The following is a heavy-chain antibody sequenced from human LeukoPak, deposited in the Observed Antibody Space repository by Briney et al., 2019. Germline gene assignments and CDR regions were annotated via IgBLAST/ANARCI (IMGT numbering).Heavy chain of an antibody. Sequence: ASVKVSCKASGYTFTSYDINWVRQATGQGLEWMGWMNPNSGNTGYAQKFKGRVTMTRNTSISTAYMELSSLRSEDTAVYYCARGLITFGGVIAESGAVGTRDYWGQGTLVTVSS. J-gene: IGHJ4*02. CDR2: MNPNSGNT. D-gene: IGHD3-16*02. CDR1: GYTFTSYD. V-gene: IGHV1-8*01. CDR3: ARGLITFGGVIAESGAVGTRDY.